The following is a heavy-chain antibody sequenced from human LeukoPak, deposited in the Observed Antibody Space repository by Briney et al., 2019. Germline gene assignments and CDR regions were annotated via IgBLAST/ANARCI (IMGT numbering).Heavy chain of an antibody. CDR3: AGEGVVVAATYAFDI. CDR2: IIPIFGTA. V-gene: IGHV1-69*13. D-gene: IGHD2-15*01. J-gene: IGHJ3*02. CDR1: GGTFSSYA. Sequence: SVKVSCKASGGTFSSYAISWVRQAPGQGLEWMGGIIPIFGTANYAQKFQGRVTITADESTSTAYMELSSLRSEDTAVYYCAGEGVVVAATYAFDIWGQGTMVTVSP.